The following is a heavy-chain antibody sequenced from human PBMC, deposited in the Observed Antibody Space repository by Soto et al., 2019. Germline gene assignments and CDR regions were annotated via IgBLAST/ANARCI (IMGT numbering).Heavy chain of an antibody. V-gene: IGHV3-7*04. D-gene: IGHD4-4*01. CDR2: IERDGSDK. Sequence: GGSLRLSCAASGFPFSRSWMSWVRQAPGKGLEWVANIERDGSDKYYVGSVMGRLTISRDNAKNSLFLQMNSLRVEDTAVYYCATDKFASSNSISDYWGQGTLVTVSS. J-gene: IGHJ4*02. CDR3: ATDKFASSNSISDY. CDR1: GFPFSRSW.